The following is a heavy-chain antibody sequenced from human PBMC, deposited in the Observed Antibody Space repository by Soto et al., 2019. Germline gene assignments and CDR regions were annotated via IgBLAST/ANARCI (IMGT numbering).Heavy chain of an antibody. D-gene: IGHD6-19*01. J-gene: IGHJ4*02. CDR1: GFTFSSYA. CDR3: AKDRGLDSSGWLPFDY. Sequence: GGSLRLSCAASGFTFSSYAMSWVRQAPGKGLEWVSAISGSGGSTYYADSVKGRFTISRDNSKNTLYLQMNSLRAEDTAVYYCAKDRGLDSSGWLPFDYWGQGTLVTV. V-gene: IGHV3-23*01. CDR2: ISGSGGST.